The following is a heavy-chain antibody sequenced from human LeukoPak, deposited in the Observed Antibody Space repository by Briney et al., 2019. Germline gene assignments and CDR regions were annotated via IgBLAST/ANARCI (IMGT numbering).Heavy chain of an antibody. CDR2: IYYSGST. J-gene: IGHJ4*02. V-gene: IGHV4-39*07. D-gene: IGHD1-26*01. Sequence: SETLSLTCTVSGGSISSSSYYWGWIRQPPGKGLEWIGSIYYSGSTYYNPSLKSRVTISVDTSKNQFSLKLSSVTAADTAVYYCARDRAGPTLYYFDYWGQGTLVTVSS. CDR3: ARDRAGPTLYYFDY. CDR1: GGSISSSSYY.